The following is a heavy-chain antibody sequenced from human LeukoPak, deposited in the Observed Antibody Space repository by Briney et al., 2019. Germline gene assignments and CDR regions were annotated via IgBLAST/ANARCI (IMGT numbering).Heavy chain of an antibody. Sequence: SETLSLTCTVSGGSISSSNYYWGWIRQPPGKGLEWIGSIFYTGSTYYNPSLKSRVTVSVDTSKNHFSLKLSSVTAADTAVYYCARRVSVTGRFYYYYGMDVWGQGTTVTVSS. V-gene: IGHV4-39*02. D-gene: IGHD2-21*02. J-gene: IGHJ6*02. CDR2: IFYTGST. CDR3: ARRVSVTGRFYYYYGMDV. CDR1: GGSISSSNYY.